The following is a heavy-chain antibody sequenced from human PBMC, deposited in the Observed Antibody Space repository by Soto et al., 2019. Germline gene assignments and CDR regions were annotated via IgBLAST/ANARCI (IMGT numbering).Heavy chain of an antibody. Sequence: EVQLVESGGGLVQPGGSLRLSCAASVFSFTNYWMHWVRQAPERGLVWVSRINSDGSSRFYADSVKGRFTISRDNAENTVYLQMISLRAEDTAVYYCARGVRHYYGMDVWGQGTTVTVSS. D-gene: IGHD6-25*01. CDR1: VFSFTNYW. CDR2: INSDGSSR. V-gene: IGHV3-74*01. J-gene: IGHJ6*02. CDR3: ARGVRHYYGMDV.